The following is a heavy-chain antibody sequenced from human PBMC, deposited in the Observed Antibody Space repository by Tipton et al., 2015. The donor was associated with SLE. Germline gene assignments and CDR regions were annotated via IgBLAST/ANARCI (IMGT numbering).Heavy chain of an antibody. CDR1: GFTFSSYA. D-gene: IGHD6-19*01. Sequence: LRLSCAASGFTFSSYAMSWVRQAPGKGLEWVSFISGGSSYLYYADSLKGRFTISRDNAKNSLFLQMNSLRVEDTAVYYCARMGGSGWQRGDNWFDPWGQGTPVTVSS. J-gene: IGHJ5*02. V-gene: IGHV3-21*01. CDR2: ISGGSSYL. CDR3: ARMGGSGWQRGDNWFDP.